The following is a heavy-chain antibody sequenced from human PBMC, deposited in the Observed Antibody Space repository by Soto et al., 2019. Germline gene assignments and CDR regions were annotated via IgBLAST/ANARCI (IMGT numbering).Heavy chain of an antibody. D-gene: IGHD3-3*01. CDR1: GYTFTSYG. Sequence: ASVKVSCKASGYTFTSYGISWVRQAPGQGLEWMGWISAYNGNTNYAQKLQGRVTMTTDTSTSTAYMELSSLRSEDTAVYYCARDLRFLEWLSHYYYYYGMDVWGQGTTITVSS. J-gene: IGHJ6*02. CDR3: ARDLRFLEWLSHYYYYYGMDV. CDR2: ISAYNGNT. V-gene: IGHV1-18*04.